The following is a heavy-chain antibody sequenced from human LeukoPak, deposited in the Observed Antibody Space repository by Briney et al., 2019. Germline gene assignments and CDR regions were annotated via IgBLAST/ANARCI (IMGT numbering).Heavy chain of an antibody. CDR3: AREYCSSTSCYTVRPYYYYGMDV. Sequence: GASVEVSCKASGYTFTSYGISWVRQAPGQGLEWMGWISAYNGNTNYAQKLQGRVTMTTDTSTSTAYMELRSLRSDDTAVYYCAREYCSSTSCYTVRPYYYYGMDVWGQGTTVTVSS. CDR2: ISAYNGNT. D-gene: IGHD2-2*01. CDR1: GYTFTSYG. J-gene: IGHJ6*02. V-gene: IGHV1-18*01.